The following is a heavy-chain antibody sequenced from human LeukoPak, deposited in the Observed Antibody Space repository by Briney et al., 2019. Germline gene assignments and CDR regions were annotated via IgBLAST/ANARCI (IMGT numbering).Heavy chain of an antibody. CDR2: INHSGST. D-gene: IGHD2-2*01. Sequence: SETLSLTCAVYGGSFSGYYWSWIRQPPGKGLEWIGEINHSGSTNYNPSLKSRVTISVDTSKNQFSLKLSSVTAADTAVYYCARVGVVVPAAPQWFDPWGQGTLVTVSS. V-gene: IGHV4-34*01. CDR1: GGSFSGYY. CDR3: ARVGVVVPAAPQWFDP. J-gene: IGHJ5*02.